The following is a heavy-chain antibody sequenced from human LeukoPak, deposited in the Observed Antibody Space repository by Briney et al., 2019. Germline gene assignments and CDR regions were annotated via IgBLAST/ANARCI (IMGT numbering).Heavy chain of an antibody. CDR3: ASDHCTNGVCYTDYFDY. J-gene: IGHJ4*02. V-gene: IGHV3-21*01. D-gene: IGHD2-8*01. Sequence: GGSLRLSCAASGFTFGNYSMNWVRQAPGKGLEWVSSISGSSTYIYYADSVKGRFTISRDNAKISLYLQMNSLRAEDTAVYYCASDHCTNGVCYTDYFDYWGRGTLVTVSS. CDR1: GFTFGNYS. CDR2: ISGSSTYI.